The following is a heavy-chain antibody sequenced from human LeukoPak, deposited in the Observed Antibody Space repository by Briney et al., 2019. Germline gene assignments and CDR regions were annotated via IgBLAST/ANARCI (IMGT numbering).Heavy chain of an antibody. Sequence: SETLSLTCTVSGGSISSSSYYWGWVRQPPGKGLEWIGSIYYSGSTYYNPSLKSRVTISVDTSKNQFSLKLSSVTAADTAVYYCARFGGPHAFDIWGQGTMVTVSS. D-gene: IGHD3-3*01. CDR1: GGSISSSSYY. V-gene: IGHV4-39*01. CDR3: ARFGGPHAFDI. CDR2: IYYSGST. J-gene: IGHJ3*02.